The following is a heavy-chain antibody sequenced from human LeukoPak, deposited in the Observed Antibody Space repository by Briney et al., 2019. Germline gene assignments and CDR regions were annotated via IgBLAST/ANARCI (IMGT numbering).Heavy chain of an antibody. V-gene: IGHV3-11*04. Sequence: GGSLRLSCAASGFTFSDYYMSWIRQAPGKGLEWVSYISSSGSTIYYADSVKGRFTISRDNAKNSLYLQMNSLRAEDTAVYYCGSHWELEEDFDYWGQGTLVTVSS. CDR1: GFTFSDYY. D-gene: IGHD1-26*01. J-gene: IGHJ4*02. CDR3: GSHWELEEDFDY. CDR2: ISSSGSTI.